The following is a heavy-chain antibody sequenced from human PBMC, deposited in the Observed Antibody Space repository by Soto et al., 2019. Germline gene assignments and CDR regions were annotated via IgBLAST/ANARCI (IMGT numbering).Heavy chain of an antibody. V-gene: IGHV1-3*01. CDR2: INAGNGNT. J-gene: IGHJ4*02. D-gene: IGHD3-10*01. Sequence: QVQLVQSGAEVKKPGASVKVSCKASGYTFTSYAMHWVRQAPGQRLEWMGWINAGNGNTNYSQKFHGRVTITRDTRASTAYMVLSCMRSENTAVYYCATYMTLVRGGMITSGFDSWGQGTPGTVSS. CDR1: GYTFTSYA. CDR3: ATYMTLVRGGMITSGFDS.